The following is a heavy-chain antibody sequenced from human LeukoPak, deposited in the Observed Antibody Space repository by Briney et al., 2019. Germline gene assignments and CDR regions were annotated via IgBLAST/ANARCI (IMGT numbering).Heavy chain of an antibody. CDR1: GGSFSGYY. CDR3: ARVAAAGYYYYGMDV. V-gene: IGHV4-34*01. D-gene: IGHD6-13*01. Sequence: SETLSLTCAVYGGSFSGYYWSWIRQPPAKGLEWIGEINHSGSTNYNPSLKSRVTISVDKSKNQFSLKLSSVTAADTAVYYCARVAAAGYYYYGMDVWGQGTTVTVSS. CDR2: INHSGST. J-gene: IGHJ6*02.